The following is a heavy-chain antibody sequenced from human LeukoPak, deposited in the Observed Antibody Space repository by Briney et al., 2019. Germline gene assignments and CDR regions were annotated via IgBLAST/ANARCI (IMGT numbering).Heavy chain of an antibody. V-gene: IGHV1-69*06. CDR1: GGTFSSYA. J-gene: IGHJ4*02. CDR3: ANSWYAHYFDY. D-gene: IGHD6-13*01. Sequence: ASVKVSCKASGGTFSSYAISWVRQAPGQGLEWMGGIIPIFGTANYAQKFQGRVTITADKSTSTAYMELSSLRSEDTAVYYCANSWYAHYFDYWGQGTLVTVSS. CDR2: IIPIFGTA.